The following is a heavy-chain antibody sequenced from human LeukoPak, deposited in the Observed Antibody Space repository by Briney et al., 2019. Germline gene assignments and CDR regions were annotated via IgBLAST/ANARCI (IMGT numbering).Heavy chain of an antibody. CDR1: GGSVSSNNYY. V-gene: IGHV4-39*01. Sequence: SETLSLTCTVSGGSVSSNNYYCDWVRQPLGKGLEWIGSIFYSGSTYYNPSLKSRVTISVDTSKNQFSLKLSSVTAADTAVYYCTRHGDRGETTKGFDPWGQGTLVTVSS. D-gene: IGHD1-1*01. J-gene: IGHJ5*02. CDR2: IFYSGST. CDR3: TRHGDRGETTKGFDP.